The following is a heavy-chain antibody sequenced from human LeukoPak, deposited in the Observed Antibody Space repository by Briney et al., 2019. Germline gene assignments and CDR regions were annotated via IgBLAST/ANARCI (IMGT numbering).Heavy chain of an antibody. J-gene: IGHJ4*02. D-gene: IGHD6-19*01. Sequence: ASVKVSCKASGYTFTGYYMHWVRQAPGQGLEWMGGINPNSGGTNYAQKFQGRVTMTRDTSISTAYMELSRLRSDDTAVYYCARGGASQWLAPYYFDYWGQGTLVTVSS. CDR3: ARGGASQWLAPYYFDY. CDR1: GYTFTGYY. CDR2: INPNSGGT. V-gene: IGHV1-2*02.